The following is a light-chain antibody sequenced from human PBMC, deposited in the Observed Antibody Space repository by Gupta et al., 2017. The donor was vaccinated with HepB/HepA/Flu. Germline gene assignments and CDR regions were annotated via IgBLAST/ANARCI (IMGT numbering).Light chain of an antibody. J-gene: IGKJ1*01. CDR2: DAS. CDR1: QRISSF. Sequence: IVLTQSPATLSLSPGERATLSCRASQRISSFLAWYQQKPGQAPRLLIYDASNRATGVPARFSGSGSGTEFTLTISSREPEDFAVYYCQQRSNWPWTFGQGTKVEIK. CDR3: QQRSNWPWT. V-gene: IGKV3-11*01.